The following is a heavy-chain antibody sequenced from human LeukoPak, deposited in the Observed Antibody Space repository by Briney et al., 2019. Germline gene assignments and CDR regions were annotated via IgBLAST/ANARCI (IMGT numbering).Heavy chain of an antibody. V-gene: IGHV1-2*02. CDR2: INPGSGFA. D-gene: IGHD1-26*01. J-gene: IGHJ1*01. CDR1: GYTFTTHY. CDR3: SRVWASRRAALPELEYFLH. Sequence: ASVKVSCKASGYTFTTHYVHWVRQAPGQGLEWVGWINPGSGFAEYAHKFQGRFTMTRDTSISTVYLELSRLTSDDTAVYYCSRVWASRRAALPELEYFLHWGQGTLVTASS.